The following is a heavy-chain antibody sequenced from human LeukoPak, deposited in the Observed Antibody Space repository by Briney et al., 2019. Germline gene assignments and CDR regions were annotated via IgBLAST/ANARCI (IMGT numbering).Heavy chain of an antibody. CDR1: GGSISSYY. Sequence: SETLSLTCTVSGGSISSYYWSWIRQPAGKGLEWIGRIYTSGSTNYNPSLKSRVTMSVDTSKNQFSLKLSSVTAADTAVYYGATAPTYYYDSSGYFRHDDYWGQGTLVTVSS. J-gene: IGHJ4*02. D-gene: IGHD3-22*01. CDR3: ATAPTYYYDSSGYFRHDDY. CDR2: IYTSGST. V-gene: IGHV4-4*07.